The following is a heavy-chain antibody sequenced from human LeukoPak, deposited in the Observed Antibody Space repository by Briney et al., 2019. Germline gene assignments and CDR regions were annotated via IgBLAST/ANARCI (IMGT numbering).Heavy chain of an antibody. V-gene: IGHV3-23*01. D-gene: IGHD5-24*01. CDR1: GFTFISHA. CDR2: ISGSGATT. CDR3: IRDFRSADL. J-gene: IGHJ5*02. Sequence: PGGSLRLSCRVSGFTFISHAMSWVRQAPGKGLEWVSGISGSGATTYYAESVKGRFTISRDNSKYTLYVQMNSLSVEDTATYYCIRDFRSADLWGQGTLVTVTS.